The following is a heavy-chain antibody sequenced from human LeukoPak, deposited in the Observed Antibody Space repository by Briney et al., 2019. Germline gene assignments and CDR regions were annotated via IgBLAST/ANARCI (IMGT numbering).Heavy chain of an antibody. V-gene: IGHV3-23*01. D-gene: IGHD3-3*01. CDR2: ISSSGSGDNT. Sequence: GGSLRLSCAASGVTLSSFAMSWARQAPGKGLEWVSGISSSGSGDNTYYADSVKGRFTISRDNSKNTLYLQMNSLRAEDTAAYYCAKVGDDTIFGVVIDSWFDPWGQGTLVTVSS. J-gene: IGHJ5*02. CDR3: AKVGDDTIFGVVIDSWFDP. CDR1: GVTLSSFA.